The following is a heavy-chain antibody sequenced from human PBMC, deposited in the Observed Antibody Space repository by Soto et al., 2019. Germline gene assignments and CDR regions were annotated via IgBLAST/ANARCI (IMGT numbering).Heavy chain of an antibody. Sequence: GGSLRLSCAASGFTFTAYTMHWVRQAPGKGLEWVAVISNDGHNQYYADSVKGRFTISRDNSKNTLYLQINNLRAEDTAVYYCASPTHCSGGSCYRPFDYWGQGTLVTVSS. V-gene: IGHV3-30*04. CDR1: GFTFTAYT. D-gene: IGHD2-15*01. CDR3: ASPTHCSGGSCYRPFDY. CDR2: ISNDGHNQ. J-gene: IGHJ4*02.